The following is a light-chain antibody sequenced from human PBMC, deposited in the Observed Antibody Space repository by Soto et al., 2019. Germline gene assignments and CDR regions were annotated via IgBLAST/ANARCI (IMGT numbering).Light chain of an antibody. Sequence: QSVLTQPASVSGSPGQPVTISCSGTSRDVGGNTYVSWYQQHPGKAPKLMICDVTNRPSGLSHRFSGSKSGNTASVNMSGLQAGDGAYYYCTSYTSRSTLGFGRGTKLTVL. CDR2: DVT. CDR3: TSYTSRSTLG. CDR1: SRDVGGNTY. J-gene: IGLJ2*01. V-gene: IGLV2-14*03.